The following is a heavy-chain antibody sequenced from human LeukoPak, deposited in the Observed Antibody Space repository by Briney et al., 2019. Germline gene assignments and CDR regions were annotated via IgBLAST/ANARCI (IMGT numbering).Heavy chain of an antibody. J-gene: IGHJ4*02. CDR1: GFTFSTFW. CDR2: INQDGSEK. Sequence: GGSLRLSCAASGFTFSTFWMSWVRQAPGKGLEWVANINQDGSEKYYVGSMKGRFTVSRGNAKNSLYLQMDSLRAEDTAVCYCARGGTFVSDYWGQGTLVTVSS. D-gene: IGHD1-1*01. CDR3: ARGGTFVSDY. V-gene: IGHV3-7*01.